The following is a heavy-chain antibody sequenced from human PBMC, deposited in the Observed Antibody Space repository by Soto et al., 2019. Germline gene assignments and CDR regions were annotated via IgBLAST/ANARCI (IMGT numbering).Heavy chain of an antibody. Sequence: PSETLSLTCSVSGGSINSYYWGWIRQPPGKGLEWIGYISYTGSTDYSPSLKSRVTISVDTSKNQFSLKVRSVTAADTAIYFCARHYPIGNNWNYFDYWGRGTLVTVSS. CDR2: ISYTGST. J-gene: IGHJ4*02. CDR3: ARHYPIGNNWNYFDY. CDR1: GGSINSYY. V-gene: IGHV4-59*08. D-gene: IGHD1-1*01.